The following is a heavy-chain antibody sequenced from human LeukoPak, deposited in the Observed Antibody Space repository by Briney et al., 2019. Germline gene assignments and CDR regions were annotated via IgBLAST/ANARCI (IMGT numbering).Heavy chain of an antibody. CDR1: GGSIRSGDYY. Sequence: PSETLSLTCSVSGGSIRSGDYYWSWIRQPAGKGLEWIGRISPGGSTNYNPSLMSRVTISIDTSKNHFSLELTFVTAADTAVYYCTRAEGGCSDASCYGYWGQGTLVTVSS. CDR3: TRAEGGCSDASCYGY. CDR2: ISPGGST. J-gene: IGHJ4*02. V-gene: IGHV4-61*02. D-gene: IGHD2-2*01.